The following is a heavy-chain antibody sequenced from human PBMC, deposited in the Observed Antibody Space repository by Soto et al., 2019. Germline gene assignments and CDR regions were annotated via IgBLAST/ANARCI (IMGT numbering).Heavy chain of an antibody. CDR3: ASQIFWSGSTAHGMDV. V-gene: IGHV3-33*01. CDR1: VFTFSTYG. D-gene: IGHD3-3*01. CDR2: IWFDGTKK. Sequence: PGGSLRLSCAASVFTFSTYGMHWVRQAPGKGLEWVAVIWFDGTKKCYADSVNGRFTISRDNSKNTLYLQMNSLRAEDTAVYYCASQIFWSGSTAHGMDVWGQGTAVTVSS. J-gene: IGHJ6*02.